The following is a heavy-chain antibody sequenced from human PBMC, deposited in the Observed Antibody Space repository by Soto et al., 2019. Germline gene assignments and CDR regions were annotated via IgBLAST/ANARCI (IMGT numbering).Heavy chain of an antibody. D-gene: IGHD3-22*01. CDR3: ARAGLTYYYDSSGYSFDY. V-gene: IGHV5-51*01. CDR1: GYSFTSYW. CDR2: IYPGDSDT. J-gene: IGHJ4*02. Sequence: GESLKISCKGSGYSFTSYWIGWVRQMLGKGLEWMGIIYPGDSDTRYSPSFQGQVTISADKSISTAYLQWSSLKASDTAMYYCARAGLTYYYDSSGYSFDYWGQGTLVTVSS.